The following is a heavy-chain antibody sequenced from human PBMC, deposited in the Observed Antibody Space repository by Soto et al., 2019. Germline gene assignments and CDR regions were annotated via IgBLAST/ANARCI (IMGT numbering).Heavy chain of an antibody. D-gene: IGHD6-19*01. Sequence: QVQLQESGPGLVKPLGTLSLTCAVSGDSISSGNWWSWVRQTPGKGLEWIGETSHRGTNYSPSLKSRVTISIDNLRNQFSLKLSHVTAADTAVYYCARYIALSGTFYFDYWGQGALVTVSS. J-gene: IGHJ4*02. CDR2: TSHRGT. CDR1: GDSISSGNW. V-gene: IGHV4-4*02. CDR3: ARYIALSGTFYFDY.